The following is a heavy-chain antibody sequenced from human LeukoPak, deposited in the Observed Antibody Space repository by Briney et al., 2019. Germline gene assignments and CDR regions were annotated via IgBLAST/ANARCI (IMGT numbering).Heavy chain of an antibody. V-gene: IGHV3-33*08. CDR2: IWYDGSNK. CDR1: GFTFINAW. D-gene: IGHD6-19*01. J-gene: IGHJ4*02. Sequence: GGSLRLSCAASGFTFINAWMSWVRQAPGKGLEWVAVIWYDGSNKYYADSVKGRFTISRDNSKNTLYLQMNSLRAGDTAVYYCARDGSSGWYWVDYWGQGTLVTVSS. CDR3: ARDGSSGWYWVDY.